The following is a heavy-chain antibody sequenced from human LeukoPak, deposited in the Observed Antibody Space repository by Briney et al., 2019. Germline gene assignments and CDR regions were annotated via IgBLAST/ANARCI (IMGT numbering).Heavy chain of an antibody. CDR1: GFTFSSYS. Sequence: GGSLRLSCAASGFTFSSYSMNWVRQAPGKGLEWLSYLSSSSSTLYYADSVKGRFTISRDNAQNSLYLQMNSLRDEDTAVYYCARATLAVQYYFDYWGQGTLVTVSS. J-gene: IGHJ4*02. CDR3: ARATLAVQYYFDY. CDR2: LSSSSSTL. V-gene: IGHV3-48*02. D-gene: IGHD6-6*01.